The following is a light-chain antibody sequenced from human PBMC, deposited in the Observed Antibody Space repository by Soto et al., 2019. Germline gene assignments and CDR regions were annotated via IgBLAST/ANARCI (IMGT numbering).Light chain of an antibody. Sequence: QSVLTQPPSASGSPGQSVTISCTGTSSDVGGYNYVSWFQQHPGKAPKLIIHEVNQRPSGVPDRFSGSKSGNTASLTVTGLQAEDEGTYYCSSNGGYNNVVFGTGTKVTVL. CDR2: EVN. V-gene: IGLV2-8*01. CDR3: SSNGGYNNVV. J-gene: IGLJ1*01. CDR1: SSDVGGYNY.